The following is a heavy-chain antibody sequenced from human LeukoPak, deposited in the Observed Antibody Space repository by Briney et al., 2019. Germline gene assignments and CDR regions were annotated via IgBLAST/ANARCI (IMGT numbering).Heavy chain of an antibody. V-gene: IGHV1-69*05. CDR2: IIPIFGTA. CDR3: ASGGYSGYDQSYYYYYMDV. D-gene: IGHD5-12*01. Sequence: SVEVSCKASGGTFSSYAISWVRQAPGQGLEWMGGIIPIFGTANYAQKFQGRVTITTDESTSTAYMELSSLRSEDTAVYYCASGGYSGYDQSYYYYYMDVWGKGTTVTVSS. J-gene: IGHJ6*03. CDR1: GGTFSSYA.